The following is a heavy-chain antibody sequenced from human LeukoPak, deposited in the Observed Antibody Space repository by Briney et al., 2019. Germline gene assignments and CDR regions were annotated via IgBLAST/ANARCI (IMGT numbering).Heavy chain of an antibody. J-gene: IGHJ4*02. CDR2: ISSSSSYI. CDR3: AALSNGGGDY. Sequence: AGGSLRLSCAASGFTFSSYSMNWVRQAPGKGLEWVSSISSSSSYIYYADSVKGRFTISRDNAKNSLYLQMNSLRAEDTAVYYCAALSNGGGDYWGQGTLVTVSS. CDR1: GFTFSSYS. V-gene: IGHV3-21*01. D-gene: IGHD3-16*01.